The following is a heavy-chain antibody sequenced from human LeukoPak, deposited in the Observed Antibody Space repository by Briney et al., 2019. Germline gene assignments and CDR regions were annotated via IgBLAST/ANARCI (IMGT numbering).Heavy chain of an antibody. CDR1: GFTFRNYW. V-gene: IGHV3-7*01. J-gene: IGHJ4*02. CDR2: IKPDGSDK. CDR3: ARGGHRQKEF. D-gene: IGHD3-10*01. Sequence: PGGSLKLSCAASGFTFRNYWMTWVRPSPGKGLEWVAIIKPDGSDKYHVVSVKGRFTISRDNAKNSLYLQMSSLRAEDTAVYYCARGGHRQKEFWGQGTLVTVSS.